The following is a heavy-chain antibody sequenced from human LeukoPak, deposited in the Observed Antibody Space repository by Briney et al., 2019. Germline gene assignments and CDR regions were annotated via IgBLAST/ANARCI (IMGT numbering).Heavy chain of an antibody. J-gene: IGHJ4*02. CDR3: ARKGGYSYGGFDY. CDR1: GGSISSSSYY. Sequence: SETLSLTCTVSGGSISSSSYYWGWIRQPPGKGLEWIASIYYSGNTYYKPSLRSRFTISIDTSKNQFSLNLSSVTAADTAVYYCARKGGYSYGGFDYWGQGTLVTVSS. D-gene: IGHD5-18*01. V-gene: IGHV4-39*01. CDR2: IYYSGNT.